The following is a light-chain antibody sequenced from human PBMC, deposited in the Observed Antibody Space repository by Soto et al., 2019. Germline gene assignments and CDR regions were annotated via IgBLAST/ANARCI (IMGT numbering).Light chain of an antibody. CDR1: QSVSSY. J-gene: IGKJ5*01. V-gene: IGKV3-11*01. CDR3: QKRNIWPPVT. Sequence: EIVLTQSPAILSVSPGERATLSCRASQSVSSYLAWYQQKPGQAPRLLIYGAFNRATGIPDRFSGSGSGADFTLTISRLEPEDFAVYYCQKRNIWPPVTFGQGTRLEIK. CDR2: GAF.